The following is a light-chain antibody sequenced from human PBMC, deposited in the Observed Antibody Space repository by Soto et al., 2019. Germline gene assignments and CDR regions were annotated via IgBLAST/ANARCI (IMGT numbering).Light chain of an antibody. Sequence: QSALTQPPSASGPPGQSVTISCTGTSSDVGGYGFVSWYQQHPGKAPRLIIYELTKRPSGVPDRFSGSRSGNTASLTVSGLQAEDEADYYCSSSAGSNSLVVFGPGTKLTVL. J-gene: IGLJ1*01. CDR3: SSSAGSNSLVV. CDR2: ELT. V-gene: IGLV2-8*01. CDR1: SSDVGGYGF.